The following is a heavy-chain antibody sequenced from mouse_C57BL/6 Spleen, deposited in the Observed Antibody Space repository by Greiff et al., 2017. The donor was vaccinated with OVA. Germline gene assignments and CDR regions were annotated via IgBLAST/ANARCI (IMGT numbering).Heavy chain of an antibody. J-gene: IGHJ3*01. CDR1: GYTFTSYW. D-gene: IGHD2-1*01. CDR3: ARSHYGNYGFAY. Sequence: VQLQQPGAELVMPGASVKLSCKASGYTFTSYWMHWVKQRPGPGLEWIGEIDPSDSYTNYNQKFKGKSTLTVDKSSSTAYMQLSSLTSDDSAVYYCARSHYGNYGFAYWGQGTLVTVSA. V-gene: IGHV1-69*01. CDR2: IDPSDSYT.